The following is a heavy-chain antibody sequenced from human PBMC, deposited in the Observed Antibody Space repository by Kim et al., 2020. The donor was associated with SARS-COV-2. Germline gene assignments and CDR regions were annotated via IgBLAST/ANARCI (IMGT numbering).Heavy chain of an antibody. J-gene: IGHJ4*01. CDR3: ATGHQLYYYVLGSAFDY. V-gene: IGHV3-23*01. CDR2: ISGSAAAT. D-gene: IGHD3-16*01. Sequence: GGSLRLSCAASGLTFSSYAMIWVRQAPGKGLEWVSLISGSAAATEYADSVKGRFTISRDNSKNTLYLQMNSLRAEDTAFYFCATGHQLYYYVLGSAFDY. CDR1: GLTFSSYA.